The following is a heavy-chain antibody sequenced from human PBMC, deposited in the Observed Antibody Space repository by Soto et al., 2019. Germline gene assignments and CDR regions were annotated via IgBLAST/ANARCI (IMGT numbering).Heavy chain of an antibody. CDR3: AKDQRARGYCSGGSCYGDGDGGNY. J-gene: IGHJ4*02. V-gene: IGHV3-23*01. CDR1: AFTFSVYA. Sequence: GGPLALSCASYAFTFSVYAMIFVRHALVKVLSLFSAISGSGGSTYYADSVKGRFTISRDNSKNTLYLQMNSLRAEDTAVYYCAKDQRARGYCSGGSCYGDGDGGNYWGQGTLVTVSS. D-gene: IGHD2-15*01. CDR2: ISGSGGST.